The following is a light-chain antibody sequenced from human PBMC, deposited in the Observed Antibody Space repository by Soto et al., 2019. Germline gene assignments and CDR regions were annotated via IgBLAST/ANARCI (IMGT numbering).Light chain of an antibody. Sequence: DILMTQSPSTLSASVGDRVTITCRASQNIRNGMAWFQQRPGKAPKLLIYEASTLESGVPTRFSGSGFGTEFTLTISSLQPDDIATYYCQRYTTSSWTFGQGTKVDIK. CDR3: QRYTTSSWT. CDR1: QNIRNG. V-gene: IGKV1-5*03. J-gene: IGKJ1*01. CDR2: EAS.